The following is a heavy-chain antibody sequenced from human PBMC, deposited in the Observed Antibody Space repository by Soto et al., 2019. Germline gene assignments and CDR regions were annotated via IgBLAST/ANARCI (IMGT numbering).Heavy chain of an antibody. V-gene: IGHV3-15*07. D-gene: IGHD3-10*01. CDR3: TTTDNYGSGSYYPRFDY. J-gene: IGHJ4*02. CDR1: GFTFSNAW. Sequence: EVQLVESGGGLVKPGGSLRLSCAASGFTFSNAWMNWVRQAPGKGLEWVGRIKSKTDGGTTDYAAPVKGRFTISRDDSKNTLYLQLNSLKTEDTAVYYCTTTDNYGSGSYYPRFDYWGQGTLFTVSS. CDR2: IKSKTDGGTT.